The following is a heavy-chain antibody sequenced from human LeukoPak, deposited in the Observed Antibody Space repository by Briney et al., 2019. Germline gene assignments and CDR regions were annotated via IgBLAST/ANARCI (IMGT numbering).Heavy chain of an antibody. CDR1: GFTFCSFS. Sequence: PGGSLRPSCAPSGFTFCSFSLNWVRQAPGKGLGWGSSISSISSYIYYTDSVKGRFTSSRDNSKNSLYLQMNSLRTEDAALYYCAKDKRYCSGGSCYSFFDYWGQGTLVTVSS. V-gene: IGHV3-21*04. CDR2: ISSISSYI. D-gene: IGHD2-15*01. CDR3: AKDKRYCSGGSCYSFFDY. J-gene: IGHJ4*02.